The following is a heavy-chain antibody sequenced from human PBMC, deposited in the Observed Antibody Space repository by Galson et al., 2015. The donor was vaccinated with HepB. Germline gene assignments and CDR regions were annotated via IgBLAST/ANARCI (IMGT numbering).Heavy chain of an antibody. J-gene: IGHJ4*02. CDR2: ISYDGSNK. V-gene: IGHV3-30*18. Sequence: SLRLSCAASGFTFSSYGMHWVRQAPGKGLEWVAVISYDGSNKYYADSVKGRFTISRDNSKNTLYLQMNSLRAEDTAVYYCAKDQYGYSSSWYLAGWFDYWGQGTLVTVSS. CDR3: AKDQYGYSSSWYLAGWFDY. CDR1: GFTFSSYG. D-gene: IGHD6-13*01.